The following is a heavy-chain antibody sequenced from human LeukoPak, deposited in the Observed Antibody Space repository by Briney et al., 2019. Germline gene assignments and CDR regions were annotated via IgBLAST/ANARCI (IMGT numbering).Heavy chain of an antibody. CDR2: ISSNSKNI. Sequence: GGSLRLSCAASGFTFSSYEMNWVRQAPGKGLEWISYISSNSKNIYYADSVKGRYTISRDNAESSLYLQMNSLRAEDTAIYFCVRDPPGGWEGFDYWGQGALVTVSS. D-gene: IGHD1-26*01. V-gene: IGHV3-48*03. CDR3: VRDPPGGWEGFDY. J-gene: IGHJ4*02. CDR1: GFTFSSYE.